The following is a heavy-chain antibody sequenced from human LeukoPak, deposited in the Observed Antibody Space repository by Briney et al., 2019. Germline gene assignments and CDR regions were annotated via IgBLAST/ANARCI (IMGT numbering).Heavy chain of an antibody. D-gene: IGHD5-18*01. Sequence: GGSLRLSCAASGFTFSSYGMHWVRQAPGKGLEWVAVISYDGSNKYYADSVKGRFTISRDNSKNTLYLQMNSLRAEDTAVYYCARGDRYSYGLPFDYWGQGTLVTVSS. J-gene: IGHJ4*02. CDR2: ISYDGSNK. V-gene: IGHV3-30*19. CDR3: ARGDRYSYGLPFDY. CDR1: GFTFSSYG.